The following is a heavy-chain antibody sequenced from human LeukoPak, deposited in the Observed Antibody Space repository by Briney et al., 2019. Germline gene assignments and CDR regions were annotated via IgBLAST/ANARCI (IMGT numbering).Heavy chain of an antibody. Sequence: PSETLSLTCTVSGGSISSGGYYWSWIRQHPGKGLEWIGYIYYSGSTYYNPSLKSRVTISVDTSKNQFSLKLSSVTAADTAVYYCASSYYYDSSGNYYYYYGMDVWGQGTTVTLSS. D-gene: IGHD3-22*01. CDR2: IYYSGST. J-gene: IGHJ6*02. V-gene: IGHV4-31*03. CDR3: ASSYYYDSSGNYYYYYGMDV. CDR1: GGSISSGGYY.